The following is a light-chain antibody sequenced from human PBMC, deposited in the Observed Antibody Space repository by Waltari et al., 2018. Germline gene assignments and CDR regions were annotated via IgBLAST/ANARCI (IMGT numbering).Light chain of an antibody. CDR3: QQSYRTPLT. V-gene: IGKV1-39*01. J-gene: IGKJ4*01. CDR1: QSISNF. CDR2: DTS. Sequence: DIQLTQSPSSLSASAGDRVTITCRASQSISNFLNWYQQKPGQAPNLLIYDTSSLQSGVPSRFSGSGSGTDFTLTISSLQPEDFATYFCQQSYRTPLTFGGGTKVEIK.